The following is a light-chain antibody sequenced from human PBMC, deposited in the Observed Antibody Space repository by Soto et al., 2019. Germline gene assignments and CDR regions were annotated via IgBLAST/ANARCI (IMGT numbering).Light chain of an antibody. CDR3: GSWDSSLSAYV. J-gene: IGLJ1*01. V-gene: IGLV2-23*01. CDR1: SSDFGSYKF. CDR2: ETS. Sequence: QSALTQPASVSGSPGQSVTISCTGTSSDFGSYKFVSWYQHHPGKVPKVIIYETSKRPSGVSDRFSGSKSGNTASLTISGLQAEDEADYYCGSWDSSLSAYVFGTGTRSPS.